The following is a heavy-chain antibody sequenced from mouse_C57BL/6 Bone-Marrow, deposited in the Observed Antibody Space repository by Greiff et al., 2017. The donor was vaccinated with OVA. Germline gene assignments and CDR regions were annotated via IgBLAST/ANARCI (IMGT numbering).Heavy chain of an antibody. CDR2: IYPSDSET. CDR3: ARWGWLLRSFDV. D-gene: IGHD2-3*01. CDR1: GYTFTSYW. V-gene: IGHV1-61*01. J-gene: IGHJ1*03. Sequence: QVQLQQPGAELVRPGSSVKLSCKASGYTFTSYWMDWVKQRPGQGLEWIGNIYPSDSETHYNQKFKDKATLTVDKSSSTAYMQRSSLTSEDSAVYYGARWGWLLRSFDVWGTGTTVTVSS.